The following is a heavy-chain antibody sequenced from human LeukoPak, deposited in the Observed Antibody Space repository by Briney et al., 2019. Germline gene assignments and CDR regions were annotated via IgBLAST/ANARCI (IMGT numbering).Heavy chain of an antibody. D-gene: IGHD2-2*01. V-gene: IGHV4-4*07. Sequence: SETLSLTCTVSGGSISSYYWSWIRQPAGRGLEWIGRIYTSGSTNYNPSLKSRVTMSVDTSKNQFSLKLSSVTAADTAVDYCARDSVVPAPGATVSAFDIWGQGTMVTVSS. J-gene: IGHJ3*02. CDR3: ARDSVVPAPGATVSAFDI. CDR1: GGSISSYY. CDR2: IYTSGST.